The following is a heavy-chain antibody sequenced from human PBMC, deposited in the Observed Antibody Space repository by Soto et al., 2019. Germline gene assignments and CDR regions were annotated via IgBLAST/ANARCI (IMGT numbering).Heavy chain of an antibody. D-gene: IGHD4-17*01. Sequence: PGGSLRLSCAASGFTFSNYAMNWVRQAPGKGLEWVSAISGSGGSTYYADSVKGRFTISRDNSKNTLYLQMNSLRAEDTAVYYCAKDLTDYGDYFDYWGQGTLVTVSS. CDR3: AKDLTDYGDYFDY. V-gene: IGHV3-23*01. CDR1: GFTFSNYA. CDR2: ISGSGGST. J-gene: IGHJ4*02.